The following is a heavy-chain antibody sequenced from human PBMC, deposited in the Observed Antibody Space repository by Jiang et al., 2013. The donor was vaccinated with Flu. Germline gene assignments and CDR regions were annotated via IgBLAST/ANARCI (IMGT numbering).Heavy chain of an antibody. CDR3: ARDGGSGWTAFDY. D-gene: IGHD6-19*01. V-gene: IGHV1-46*01. CDR1: GNTFSGYY. Sequence: GAEVKKPGASVKVSCKASGNTFSGYYMHWVRQAPGQGLEWMGIINPSGDTTAYAQKFRGRVTMTRDTSTSTVYMELRSLRSDDTAVYYCARDGGSGWTAFDYWGQGTLVTVSS. CDR2: INPSGDTT. J-gene: IGHJ4*02.